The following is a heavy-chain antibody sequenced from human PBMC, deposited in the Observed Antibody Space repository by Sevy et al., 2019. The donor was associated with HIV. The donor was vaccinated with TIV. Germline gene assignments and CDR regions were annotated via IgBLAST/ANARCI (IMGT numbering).Heavy chain of an antibody. Sequence: QLGGSLRLSCAASGFTFNIYSMNWVRQAPGKGLEWVSYIGGGTSSIYYADSVKGRFTISRDNAKNSLYLQMNSPRDEDTAVYYCAKDRGVRGVQFDYWGQGTLVTVSS. V-gene: IGHV3-48*02. J-gene: IGHJ4*02. CDR1: GFTFNIYS. D-gene: IGHD3-10*01. CDR2: IGGGTSSI. CDR3: AKDRGVRGVQFDY.